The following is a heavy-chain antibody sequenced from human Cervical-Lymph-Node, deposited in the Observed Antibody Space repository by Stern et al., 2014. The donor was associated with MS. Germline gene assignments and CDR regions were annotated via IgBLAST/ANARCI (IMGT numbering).Heavy chain of an antibody. CDR1: GYLFTSDD. Sequence: QDQLVQSGAEVRKPGASVRLSCKASGYLFTSDDIHWVRPASGQGLEWMGWMNPDSGDTGFEQKFRGRVTMTRDISTSTAYMELSSLTSEDSAVYYCTKAWSHWGRGTQVTVSS. D-gene: IGHD1-1*01. J-gene: IGHJ1*01. CDR3: TKAWSH. CDR2: MNPDSGDT. V-gene: IGHV1-8*01.